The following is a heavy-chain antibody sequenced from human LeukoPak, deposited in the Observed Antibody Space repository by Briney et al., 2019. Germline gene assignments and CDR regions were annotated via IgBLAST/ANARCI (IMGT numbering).Heavy chain of an antibody. CDR1: GGPISSDSYY. CDR3: ASLAVAGLSEGY. CDR2: IYYSGST. J-gene: IGHJ4*02. Sequence: SETLSLTCTVSGGPISSDSYYWAWIRQPPGKRLEWIASIYYSGSTYYNPSLKSRVTISVDTSRNQFSLKLSSVTAADTAVYYCASLAVAGLSEGYWGQGTLVIVSS. D-gene: IGHD6-19*01. V-gene: IGHV4-39*01.